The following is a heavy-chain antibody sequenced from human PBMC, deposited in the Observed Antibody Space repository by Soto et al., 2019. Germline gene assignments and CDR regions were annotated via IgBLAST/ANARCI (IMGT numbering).Heavy chain of an antibody. J-gene: IGHJ6*02. CDR3: ARGGIGVAGTFLYGMDV. V-gene: IGHV3-33*01. Sequence: QVQLVESGGGVVQPGRSLRLSCAASGFTFSSYGMHWVRQAPGKGLEWVAVIWYDGSNKYYADSVKGRFTISRDNSKNTLYLQMNSLRAEDTAVYYCARGGIGVAGTFLYGMDVWGQGTTVTVSS. D-gene: IGHD6-19*01. CDR2: IWYDGSNK. CDR1: GFTFSSYG.